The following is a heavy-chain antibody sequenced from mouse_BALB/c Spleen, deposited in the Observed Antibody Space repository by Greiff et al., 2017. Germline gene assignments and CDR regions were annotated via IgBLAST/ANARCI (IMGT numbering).Heavy chain of an antibody. V-gene: IGHV5-9-4*01. D-gene: IGHD4-1*01. CDR1: GFTFSSYA. CDR3: ARGTGPFDY. J-gene: IGHJ2*01. Sequence: EVKVVESGGGLVKPGGSLKLSCAASGFTFSSYAMSWVRQSPEKRLEWVAEISSGGSYTYYPDTVTGRFTISRDNAKNTLYLEMSSLRSEDTAMYYCARGTGPFDYWGQGTTLTVSS. CDR2: ISSGGSYT.